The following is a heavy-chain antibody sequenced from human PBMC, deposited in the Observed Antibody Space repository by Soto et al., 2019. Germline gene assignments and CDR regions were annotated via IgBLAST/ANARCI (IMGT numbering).Heavy chain of an antibody. CDR1: GFTFSTYG. Sequence: EVQLVESGDALVQPGGSLRVSCEGSGFTFSTYGMHGVRQAPGKGLEFVSSTSGSGRRTSYADSVKGRFIISRDNSKNTLYLQMGSLRIEATGVYYCARGRGDYENWNFDLWGRGSLVTVSS. CDR2: TSGSGRRT. J-gene: IGHJ2*01. CDR3: ARGRGDYENWNFDL. D-gene: IGHD4-17*01. V-gene: IGHV3-64*02.